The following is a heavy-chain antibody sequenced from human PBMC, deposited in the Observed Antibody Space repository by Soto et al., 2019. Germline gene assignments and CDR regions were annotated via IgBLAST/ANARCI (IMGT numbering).Heavy chain of an antibody. CDR3: AREVWGRSPDY. CDR1: GYTFTGYY. CDR2: INPNNGDT. D-gene: IGHD3-16*01. V-gene: IGHV1-2*02. Sequence: AAVKVSCKASGYTFTGYYMHWVRQAPGQGLEWMGWINPNNGDTKYAQKFQDRVTMTRDTSISTAYMELSRLTSDDTAVYYCAREVWGRSPDYWGQGTRVTVSS. J-gene: IGHJ4*02.